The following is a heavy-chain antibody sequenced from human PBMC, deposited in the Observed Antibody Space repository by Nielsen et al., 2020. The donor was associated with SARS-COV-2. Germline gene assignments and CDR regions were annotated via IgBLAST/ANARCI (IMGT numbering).Heavy chain of an antibody. CDR1: GFTFSSYG. V-gene: IGHV3-33*06. D-gene: IGHD1-26*01. CDR2: IWYDGTNK. J-gene: IGHJ4*02. CDR3: AKIQQVGDTSRDY. Sequence: GESLKISCAASGFTFSSYGMHWVRQAPGKGLEWVAVIWYDGTNKYYADSVKGRFTISRDNSKNTLYLQMNSLRAEDTAVYYCAKIQQVGDTSRDYWGQGTLVTVSS.